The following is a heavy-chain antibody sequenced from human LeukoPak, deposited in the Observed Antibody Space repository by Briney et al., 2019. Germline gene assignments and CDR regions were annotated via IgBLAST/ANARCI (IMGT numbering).Heavy chain of an antibody. CDR3: AKDRNYDSSGLDY. Sequence: GGSLRLSCAASGFTFSSYGMHWVRQAPVKGLEWVAVISYDGSNKYYADSVKGRFTISRDNSKNTLYLQMNSLRAEDTAVYYCAKDRNYDSSGLDYWGQGTLVTVSS. V-gene: IGHV3-30*18. J-gene: IGHJ4*02. D-gene: IGHD3-22*01. CDR2: ISYDGSNK. CDR1: GFTFSSYG.